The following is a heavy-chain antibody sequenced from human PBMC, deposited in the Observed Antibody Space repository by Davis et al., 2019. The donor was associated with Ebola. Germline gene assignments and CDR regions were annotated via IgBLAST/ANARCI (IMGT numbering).Heavy chain of an antibody. CDR1: GYTFTNYF. CDR3: ARVRKLGGSAGTWSFDY. D-gene: IGHD6-13*01. V-gene: IGHV1-2*06. Sequence: ASVKVSCKTSGYTFTNYFLHWVRQAPGQGLEWMGRINPDTGGAYFAQKFQGRVTMTRDTSISTAYMELSGLRSDDTAVYYCARVRKLGGSAGTWSFDYWGQGTLVTVSS. CDR2: INPDTGGA. J-gene: IGHJ4*02.